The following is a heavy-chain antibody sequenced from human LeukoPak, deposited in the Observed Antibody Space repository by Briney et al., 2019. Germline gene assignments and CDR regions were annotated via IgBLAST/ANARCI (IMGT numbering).Heavy chain of an antibody. CDR3: AEDLVLFTPDVDY. V-gene: IGHV3-23*01. J-gene: IGHJ4*02. Sequence: GGSLRLSCAASGFTFNSYAMSWVRQAPEKGLEWVSGISGGGGNTFYADSVRGRSTISRDNSKNMLYLQMDSLRADDTAVYYCAEDLVLFTPDVDYWGQGTLVTVSS. CDR2: ISGGGGNT. D-gene: IGHD2-8*02. CDR1: GFTFNSYA.